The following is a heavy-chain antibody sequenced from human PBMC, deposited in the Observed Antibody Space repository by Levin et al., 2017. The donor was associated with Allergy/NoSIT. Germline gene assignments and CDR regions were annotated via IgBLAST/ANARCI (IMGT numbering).Heavy chain of an antibody. CDR2: IKSKTYGATT. V-gene: IGHV3-15*01. CDR1: GFTFSNAW. CDR3: TTDLGNSWYTHPDDY. Sequence: GGSLRLSCAVSGFTFSNAWMSWVRQAPGKGLEWVGRIKSKTYGATTDYAAPVKGRFSISRDDSKNTLYLQMNSLKTEDTAVYYCTTDLGNSWYTHPDDYWGQGTLVTVSS. D-gene: IGHD6-13*01. J-gene: IGHJ4*02.